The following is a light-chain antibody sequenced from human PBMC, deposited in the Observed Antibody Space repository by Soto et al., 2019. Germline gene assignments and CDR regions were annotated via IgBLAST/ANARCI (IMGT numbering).Light chain of an antibody. J-gene: IGKJ1*01. CDR3: QKDNSAPWT. CDR2: AAS. Sequence: DIQMTQSPSSLSASVGDRVTITCRASQGISSYLAWFQQKPGKVPKLLIYAASTLQSGVPSRFSGSGSGTDFTLTISSLQPKDVATYYFQKDNSAPWTFGQGTKVEIK. V-gene: IGKV1-27*01. CDR1: QGISSY.